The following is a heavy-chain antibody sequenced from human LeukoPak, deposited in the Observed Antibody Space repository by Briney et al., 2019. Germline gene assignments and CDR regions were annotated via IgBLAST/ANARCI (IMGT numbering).Heavy chain of an antibody. D-gene: IGHD6-13*01. CDR1: GGSISSYY. CDR3: ARDFGDSSSWYNDAFDI. Sequence: SETLSLTCTVSGGSISSYYWSWIRQPPGKGLEWIGYIYYSGSTNYNPSLKSRVTISVDTSKNQFSLKLSSVTAADTAVYYCARDFGDSSSWYNDAFDIWGQGTMVTVSS. V-gene: IGHV4-59*12. CDR2: IYYSGST. J-gene: IGHJ3*02.